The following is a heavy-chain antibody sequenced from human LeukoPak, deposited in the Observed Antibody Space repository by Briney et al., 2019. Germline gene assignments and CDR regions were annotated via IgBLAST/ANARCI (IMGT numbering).Heavy chain of an antibody. Sequence: PGGSLRLSCAASGFTFSSYAMSWVRQAPGKGLEWVSAISGSGGSTYYADSVKGRFTISRDNSKNTLYLQMNSLRAEDTAVYYCAKDTLVVITRENYFDYWGQGTLVTVSS. D-gene: IGHD3-22*01. CDR1: GFTFSSYA. J-gene: IGHJ4*02. CDR2: ISGSGGST. V-gene: IGHV3-23*01. CDR3: AKDTLVVITRENYFDY.